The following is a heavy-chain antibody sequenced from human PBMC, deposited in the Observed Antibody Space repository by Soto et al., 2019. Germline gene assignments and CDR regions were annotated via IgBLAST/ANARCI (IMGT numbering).Heavy chain of an antibody. CDR1: GYTFTSYA. CDR2: INAGNGNT. Sequence: QVQLVQSGAEVKKPGASVKVSCKASGYTFTSYAMHWVRQAPGQRLEWMGWINAGNGNTKYSQKFQGRVTITRDTSASTAYMELSSLRSEDTAVDYCARALPDYYYYGMDVWGQGTTVTVSS. V-gene: IGHV1-3*01. J-gene: IGHJ6*02. CDR3: ARALPDYYYYGMDV.